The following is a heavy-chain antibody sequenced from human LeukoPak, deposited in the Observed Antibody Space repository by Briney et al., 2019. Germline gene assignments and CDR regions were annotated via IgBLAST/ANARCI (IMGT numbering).Heavy chain of an antibody. V-gene: IGHV3-30*18. CDR3: AKDKSSGWYLDYFDY. D-gene: IGHD6-19*01. CDR1: GFTFRSYG. CDR2: IPYDGINK. J-gene: IGHJ4*02. Sequence: GGSLRLSCAASGFTFRSYGMHWVRQAPGKGLEWVALIPYDGINKYYADSVKGRFTISRDNSDNTLYLQMNSLRAEDTAMYYCAKDKSSGWYLDYFDYWGQGTLVTVSS.